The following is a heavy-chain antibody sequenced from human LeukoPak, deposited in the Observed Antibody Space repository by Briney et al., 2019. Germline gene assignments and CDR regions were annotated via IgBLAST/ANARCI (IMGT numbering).Heavy chain of an antibody. CDR3: ARTGFGDAYVPFDY. J-gene: IGHJ4*02. CDR2: IIPIFGTA. D-gene: IGHD3-10*01. CDR1: GGTFSSYA. Sequence: ASVKVSCTASGGTFSSYAISWVRQAPGQGLEWMGGIIPIFGTANYAQKFQGRVTITADESTSTAYMELSSLRSEDTAVYYCARTGFGDAYVPFDYWGQGTLVTVSS. V-gene: IGHV1-69*13.